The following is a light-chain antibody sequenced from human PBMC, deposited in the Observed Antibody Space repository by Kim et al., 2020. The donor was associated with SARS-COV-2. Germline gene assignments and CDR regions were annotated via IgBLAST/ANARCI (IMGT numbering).Light chain of an antibody. J-gene: IGKJ1*01. Sequence: ASTGDRVTITCRASQGISSYLAWYQQKPGKAPKLLIYAASTLQSGVPSRFSGSGSGTDFTLTISCLQSEDFATYYCQQYYSYPWTFGQGTKVDI. CDR1: QGISSY. V-gene: IGKV1-8*01. CDR2: AAS. CDR3: QQYYSYPWT.